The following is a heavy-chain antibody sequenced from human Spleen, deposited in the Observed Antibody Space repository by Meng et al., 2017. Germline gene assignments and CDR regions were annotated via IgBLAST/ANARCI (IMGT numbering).Heavy chain of an antibody. Sequence: VQLVETGGGLIQPGGSLRLSCAASGFSVSNNYMSWVRQAPGKGLEWVSVIHSGGTTFYADSVKGRFTVSRDNAKNTLYLQMNSLGADDTAVYYCARDLAWVLFDYWGQGALVTVSS. CDR2: IHSGGTT. J-gene: IGHJ4*02. CDR1: GFSVSNNY. D-gene: IGHD3-3*01. CDR3: ARDLAWVLFDY. V-gene: IGHV3-53*02.